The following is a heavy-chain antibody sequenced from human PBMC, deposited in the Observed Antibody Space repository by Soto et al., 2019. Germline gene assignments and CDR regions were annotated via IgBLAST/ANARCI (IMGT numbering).Heavy chain of an antibody. Sequence: QVQLVESGGGVVQPGRSLRLSCVASGFTFSNYGMHWVRQAPGKGLEWVAIVSYNGRKEYYADSVKGRFSISRDNSKNTLYVQMNALRDEVTAVYYCAKDSLRGEVPAALNFDYWGRGTLVTVSS. D-gene: IGHD2-2*01. CDR1: GFTFSNYG. V-gene: IGHV3-30*18. CDR3: AKDSLRGEVPAALNFDY. J-gene: IGHJ4*02. CDR2: VSYNGRKE.